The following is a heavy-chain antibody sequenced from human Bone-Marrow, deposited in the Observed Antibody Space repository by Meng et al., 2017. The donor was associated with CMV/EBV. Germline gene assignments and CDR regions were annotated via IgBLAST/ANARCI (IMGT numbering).Heavy chain of an antibody. CDR3: ARGDYDFWSGYPSLEKYYYGMDV. J-gene: IGHJ6*02. CDR1: GYTFTSYD. V-gene: IGHV1-8*03. CDR2: MNPNSGNT. D-gene: IGHD3-3*01. Sequence: ASVKVSCKASGYTFTSYDINWVRQATGQGLEWMGWMNPNSGNTGYAQKFQGRVTITRNTSISTAYMELSSLRSEDTAVYYCARGDYDFWSGYPSLEKYYYGMDVWDQGTTVTVSS.